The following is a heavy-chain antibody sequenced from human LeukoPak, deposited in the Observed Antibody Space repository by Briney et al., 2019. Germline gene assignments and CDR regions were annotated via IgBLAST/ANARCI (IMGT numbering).Heavy chain of an antibody. J-gene: IGHJ4*02. V-gene: IGHV3-30*02. D-gene: IGHD7-27*01. CDR2: IRQEGRDT. CDR3: ARDFNWGFDY. Sequence: GGSLRLSCAASGFPFSCHGMHWVRQAPGKGLEWVAYIRQEGRDTYYADSVKGRFSISRDDSKYTVNLEMNSLRTEDMAVYYCARDFNWGFDYWGQGTLVSVSS. CDR1: GFPFSCHG.